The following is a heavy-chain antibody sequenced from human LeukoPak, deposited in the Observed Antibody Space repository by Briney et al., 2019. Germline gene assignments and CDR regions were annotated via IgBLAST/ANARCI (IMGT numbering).Heavy chain of an antibody. D-gene: IGHD1-26*01. J-gene: IGHJ5*02. Sequence: GGSPRLSCAVSGFTFTDTYMTWIRQAPGKGLESLSYISPSGTDISYADSVKGRFTISRDNAKNSLYLQMNSLRAEDTAVYYCARSLVVGATYPYHWGQGTLVTVSS. CDR2: ISPSGTDI. CDR3: ARSLVVGATYPYH. CDR1: GFTFTDTY. V-gene: IGHV3-11*04.